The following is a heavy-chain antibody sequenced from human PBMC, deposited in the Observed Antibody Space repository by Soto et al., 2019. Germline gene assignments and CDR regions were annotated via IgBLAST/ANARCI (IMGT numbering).Heavy chain of an antibody. J-gene: IGHJ6*02. CDR3: GSDRWSAYDFWRGHQDYYGMDV. D-gene: IGHD3-3*01. V-gene: IGHV3-48*01. Sequence: GGSLRLSCAASGFTFSSYSMNWVRQAPGKGLEWVSYISSSSSTIYYADSVKGRLTISRDNAKNSLYLQMNSMTGEDTATYYCGSDRWSAYDFWRGHQDYYGMDVWGQGTTVTVSS. CDR2: ISSSSSTI. CDR1: GFTFSSYS.